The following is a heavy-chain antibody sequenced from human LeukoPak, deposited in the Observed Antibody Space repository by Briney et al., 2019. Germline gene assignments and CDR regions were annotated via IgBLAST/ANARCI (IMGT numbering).Heavy chain of an antibody. CDR1: GGFISSYY. CDR3: ARESAVAGYWAYYYYMDV. Sequence: SETLSLTCTVSGGFISSYYWSWIRQPAGKGLEWIGCIYTSGSTNYNPSLKSRVTMSVDTSKNQFSLKLSSVTAADTAVYYCARESAVAGYWAYYYYMDVWGKGTTVTVSS. CDR2: IYTSGST. V-gene: IGHV4-4*07. D-gene: IGHD6-19*01. J-gene: IGHJ6*03.